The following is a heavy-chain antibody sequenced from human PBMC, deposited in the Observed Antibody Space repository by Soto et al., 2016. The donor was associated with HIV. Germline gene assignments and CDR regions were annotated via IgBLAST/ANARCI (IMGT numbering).Heavy chain of an antibody. D-gene: IGHD3-10*01. V-gene: IGHV4-34*01. CDR2: VNPGGGT. J-gene: IGHJ5*02. Sequence: QVQLQQWGAGLLKPSETLSLTCAVYGGSFSGYYWSWIRQSPGKGLEFVAEVNPGGGTNYNPSLKSRFTVSVDTSKSQFSLKLTSVTVADTAVYYCARGREGSGTLVSGRNVVPTPWGQGRPGPPSPQ. CDR1: GGSFSGYY. CDR3: ARGREGSGTLVSGRNVVPTP.